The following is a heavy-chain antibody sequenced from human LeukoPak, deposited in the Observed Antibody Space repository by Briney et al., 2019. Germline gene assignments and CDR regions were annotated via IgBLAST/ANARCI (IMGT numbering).Heavy chain of an antibody. CDR2: ISGSGVST. D-gene: IGHD1-7*01. V-gene: IGHV3-23*01. CDR1: GFTFSSCA. CDR3: ATQTGTTPHFDY. Sequence: PGGSLRLSCVASGFTFSSCAMSWVRQAPGKGVEWVSGISGSGVSTYYADSVKGRFTISRDNSKNTLYLQMNSLRAEDTAVYYCATQTGTTPHFDYWGQGTLVTVSS. J-gene: IGHJ4*02.